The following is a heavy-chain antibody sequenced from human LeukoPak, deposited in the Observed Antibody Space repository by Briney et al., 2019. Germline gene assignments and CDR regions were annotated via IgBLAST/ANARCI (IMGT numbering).Heavy chain of an antibody. CDR3: AKDLKDIVVVVAATPRGPFDY. CDR1: GFTFSSYT. CDR2: ISYDGSNK. J-gene: IGHJ4*02. Sequence: GGSLRLSCAASGFTFSSYTMNWVRQAPGKGLEWVAVISYDGSNKYYADSVKGRLTISRDNSKNTLYLQMNSLRAEDTAVYYCAKDLKDIVVVVAATPRGPFDYWGQGTLVTVSS. D-gene: IGHD2-15*01. V-gene: IGHV3-30*18.